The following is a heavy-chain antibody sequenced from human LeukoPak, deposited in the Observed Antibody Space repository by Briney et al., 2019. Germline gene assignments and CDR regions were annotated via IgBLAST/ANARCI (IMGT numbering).Heavy chain of an antibody. CDR3: ARVVPIVSPGGEGALLNYMDV. D-gene: IGHD3-16*01. V-gene: IGHV4-34*01. J-gene: IGHJ6*03. CDR1: GGSFSAYY. Sequence: SETLSLTCAVYGGSFSAYYWSWIRQPPGKGLEWIGEINHSGSARHNPSLKGRVTISVDTSKNQFSLRLSSVTAADTAVYYCARVVPIVSPGGEGALLNYMDVWGKGTTVTVSS. CDR2: INHSGSA.